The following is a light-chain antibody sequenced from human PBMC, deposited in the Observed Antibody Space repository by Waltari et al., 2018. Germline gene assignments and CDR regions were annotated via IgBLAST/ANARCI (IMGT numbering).Light chain of an antibody. V-gene: IGKV3-15*01. CDR1: HSVKTN. Sequence: EVVMTQSPATLSVSPGERATLSCRASHSVKTNLAWYQQKPGQAPRLGIFDASTRATGIPARFSGSGSGTEFTLTISSLQPEDSAVYYCQQYNNWPTWTFGQGAKVEIK. CDR2: DAS. J-gene: IGKJ1*01. CDR3: QQYNNWPTWT.